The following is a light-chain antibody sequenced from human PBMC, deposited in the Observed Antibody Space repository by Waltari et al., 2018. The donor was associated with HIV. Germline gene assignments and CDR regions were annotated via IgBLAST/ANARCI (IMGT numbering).Light chain of an antibody. J-gene: IGKJ1*01. V-gene: IGKV3-20*01. CDR2: GAS. Sequence: EIILTQSPGPLSFSPGERATLSCRASQSVSSSNLAWYQQKPGQAPRLLIYGASSRATGIPDRFSGSGSGTDFILTISGLEPEDFAVYYCQQYGGSRWTFGQGTKVEIK. CDR3: QQYGGSRWT. CDR1: QSVSSSN.